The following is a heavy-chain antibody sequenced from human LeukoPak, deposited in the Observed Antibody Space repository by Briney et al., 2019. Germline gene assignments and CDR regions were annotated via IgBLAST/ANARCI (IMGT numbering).Heavy chain of an antibody. J-gene: IGHJ4*02. CDR3: ARDFKALDY. CDR1: GVSISSYY. CDR2: IYSSRRT. V-gene: IGHV4-59*12. Sequence: PSETLSLTCIVSGVSISSYYWSWVRQPPGKGLEWVGYIYSSRRTAYTPSLKSRLTISLDTSNHQFSLKLSSVTAADTAVYYCARDFKALDYWGQGTLVTVSS.